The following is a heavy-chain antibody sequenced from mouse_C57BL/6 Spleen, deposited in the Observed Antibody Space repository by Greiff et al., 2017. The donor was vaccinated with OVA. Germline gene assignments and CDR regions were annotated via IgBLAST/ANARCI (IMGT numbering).Heavy chain of an antibody. Sequence: ESGPGLVKPSQSLSLTCSVTGYSITSGYYWNWIRQFPGNKLEWMGYISYDGSNNYNPSLKNRISITRDTSKNQFFLKLNSVTTEDTATYYCAREVYDSFDYWGQGTTLTVSS. V-gene: IGHV3-6*01. CDR1: GYSITSGYY. J-gene: IGHJ2*01. CDR3: AREVYDSFDY. CDR2: ISYDGSN. D-gene: IGHD2-3*01.